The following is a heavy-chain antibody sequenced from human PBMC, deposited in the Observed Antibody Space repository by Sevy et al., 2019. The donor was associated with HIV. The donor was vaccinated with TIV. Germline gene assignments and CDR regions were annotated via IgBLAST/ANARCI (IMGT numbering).Heavy chain of an antibody. J-gene: IGHJ4*02. V-gene: IGHV1-8*01. CDR3: ARGVPYDSSGYYYLCDY. Sequence: ASVKVSCKASGYTFTSYDINWVRQATGQGLEWMGWINPNSGNTGYAQKFQGRVTMTRNTSISTAYMELSSLRSEDTAVYYCARGVPYDSSGYYYLCDYWGQGTLVTVSS. CDR2: INPNSGNT. D-gene: IGHD3-22*01. CDR1: GYTFTSYD.